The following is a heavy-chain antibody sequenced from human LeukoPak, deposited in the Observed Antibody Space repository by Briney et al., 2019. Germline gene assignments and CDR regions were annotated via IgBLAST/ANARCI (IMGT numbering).Heavy chain of an antibody. CDR3: ARDMVGIVVVPAAPFDP. D-gene: IGHD2-2*01. J-gene: IGHJ5*02. CDR2: IIPILGIA. V-gene: IGHV1-69*04. CDR1: GCTFSSYA. Sequence: GASVTVSCKASGCTFSSYAISWVRQAPGQGLEWMGRIIPILGIANYAQKFQGRVTITADKSTSTAYMELSSLRSEDTAVYYCARDMVGIVVVPAAPFDPWGQGTLVTVSS.